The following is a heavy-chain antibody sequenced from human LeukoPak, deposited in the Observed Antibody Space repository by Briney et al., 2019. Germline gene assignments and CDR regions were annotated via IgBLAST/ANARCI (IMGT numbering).Heavy chain of an antibody. CDR2: IIPIFGTA. D-gene: IGHD4-17*01. V-gene: IGHV1-69*13. CDR3: ARARPGYGDYYYYGMDV. J-gene: IGHJ6*02. CDR1: GYTFSSYA. Sequence: SVKVSCKASGYTFSSYAISWVRQAPGQGLEWMGGIIPIFGTANYAQKFQGRVTITADESTSTAYMELSSLRSEDTAVYYCARARPGYGDYYYYGMDVWGQGTTVTASS.